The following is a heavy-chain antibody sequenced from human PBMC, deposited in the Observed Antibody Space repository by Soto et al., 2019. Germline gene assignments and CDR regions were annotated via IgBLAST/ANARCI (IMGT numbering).Heavy chain of an antibody. V-gene: IGHV3-48*02. Sequence: ASGFIFRSYSLNWVRQVPGKGLEWLSYISSSSRITYYADSVKGRFTVSRDNAKNSLYLQMNSLRDEDTAVYYCARDQDIVVAPGAYGMDVWGQGTTVTVSS. CDR3: ARDQDIVVAPGAYGMDV. D-gene: IGHD2-2*01. J-gene: IGHJ6*02. CDR1: GFIFRSYS. CDR2: ISSSSRIT.